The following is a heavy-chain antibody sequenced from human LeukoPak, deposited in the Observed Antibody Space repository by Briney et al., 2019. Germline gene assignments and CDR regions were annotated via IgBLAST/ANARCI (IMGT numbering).Heavy chain of an antibody. Sequence: GGSLRLSCAASGFTFTSYAMSWVRQSPGKGLEWVSTISGSGGSTWYADSVKGRFTISRDNSKNTLYLHMNSLRGEDTAVYFCAKGDSAYYAFDYWGPGTLVTVS. D-gene: IGHD1-26*01. CDR3: AKGDSAYYAFDY. J-gene: IGHJ4*02. V-gene: IGHV3-23*01. CDR2: ISGSGGST. CDR1: GFTFTSYA.